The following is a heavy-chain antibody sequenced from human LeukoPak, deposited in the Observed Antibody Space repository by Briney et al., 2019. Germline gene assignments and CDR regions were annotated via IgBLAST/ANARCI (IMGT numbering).Heavy chain of an antibody. Sequence: GGSLRLSCAASGFTFSSYWMSWVRQAPGKGLEWVANIKQDGSEKYYVDSVKGRFTISRDNAKNSVYLQMNSLRAEDTAVYHCVRGYYYHYMDVWGKGTTVTVSS. CDR1: GFTFSSYW. V-gene: IGHV3-7*01. J-gene: IGHJ6*03. CDR2: IKQDGSEK. CDR3: VRGYYYHYMDV.